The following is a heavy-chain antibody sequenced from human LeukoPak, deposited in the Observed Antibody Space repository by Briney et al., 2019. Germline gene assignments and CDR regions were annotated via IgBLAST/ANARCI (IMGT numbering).Heavy chain of an antibody. V-gene: IGHV1-69*06. D-gene: IGHD2-2*01. Sequence: SVKVSCKASGGTFSSYAISWVRQAPGQGLEWMGGSIPIFGTANYAQKFQGRVTITADKSTSTAYMELSSLRSEDTAVYYCARGAGVIVVVPAAHWYFDLWGRGTLVTVSS. CDR2: SIPIFGTA. CDR1: GGTFSSYA. CDR3: ARGAGVIVVVPAAHWYFDL. J-gene: IGHJ2*01.